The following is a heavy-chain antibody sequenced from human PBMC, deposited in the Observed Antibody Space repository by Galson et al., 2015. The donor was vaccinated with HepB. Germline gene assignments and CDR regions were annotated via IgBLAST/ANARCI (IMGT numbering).Heavy chain of an antibody. CDR1: GFTFSSYD. Sequence: SLRLSCAASGFTFSSYDVHWVRQAPGKGLEWVAVIWHDGSNKYYADSVKGRFTISRDNSKNTLYLQMDSLRAEDTAVYYCARDSGILRFLEWLSYMDVWGKGTTVTVSS. D-gene: IGHD3-3*01. CDR2: IWHDGSNK. V-gene: IGHV3-33*01. J-gene: IGHJ6*03. CDR3: ARDSGILRFLEWLSYMDV.